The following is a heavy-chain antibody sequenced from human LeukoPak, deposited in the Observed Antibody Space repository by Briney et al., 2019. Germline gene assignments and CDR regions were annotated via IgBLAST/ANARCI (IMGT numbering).Heavy chain of an antibody. CDR1: GFTFTSYW. D-gene: IGHD3-3*01. Sequence: GGSLRLSCAASGFTFTSYWIHWVRQAPGKGLVWVSRIKSDGTSTNYADSVQGRFTISRDNTKNTVYLQMNGLRAEDTAVYYCARGMFGGYCTDYWGQGTLVTVSS. CDR2: IKSDGTST. CDR3: ARGMFGGYCTDY. V-gene: IGHV3-74*01. J-gene: IGHJ4*02.